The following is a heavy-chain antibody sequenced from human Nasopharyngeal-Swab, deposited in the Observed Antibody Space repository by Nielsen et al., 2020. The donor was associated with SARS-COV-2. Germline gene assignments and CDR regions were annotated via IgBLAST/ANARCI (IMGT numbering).Heavy chain of an antibody. CDR2: INPNSGGT. V-gene: IGHV1-2*04. D-gene: IGHD3-22*01. CDR1: GYTFTSYY. J-gene: IGHJ3*02. CDR3: AREAYYDSSGYSRAFDI. Sequence: ASVKVSCKASGYTFTSYYIHWVRQAPGQGLEWMGWINPNSGGTNYAQKFQGWVTMTRDTSISTAYMELSRLRSDDTAVYYCAREAYYDSSGYSRAFDIWGQGTMVTVSS.